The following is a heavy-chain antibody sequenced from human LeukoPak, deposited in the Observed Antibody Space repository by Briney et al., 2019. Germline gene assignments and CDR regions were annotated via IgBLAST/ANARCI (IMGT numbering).Heavy chain of an antibody. CDR2: INHSGST. J-gene: IGHJ6*03. V-gene: IGHV4-34*01. Sequence: PSETLSLTCAVYGGSFSGYYWSWIRQPPGKGLEWIGEINHSGSTNYNPSLKSRFTISVDTSKNQFSLKLSSVTAADTAVYYCARVLAAGYYDSSGYYYYYYYYMDVWGKGTTVTVSS. CDR3: ARVLAAGYYDSSGYYYYYYYYMDV. CDR1: GGSFSGYY. D-gene: IGHD3-22*01.